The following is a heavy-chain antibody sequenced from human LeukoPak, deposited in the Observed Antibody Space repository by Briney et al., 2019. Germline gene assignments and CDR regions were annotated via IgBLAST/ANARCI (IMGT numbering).Heavy chain of an antibody. CDR1: GFTFSNSW. CDR3: ARISTAVAGGDY. CDR2: IKRDGSET. J-gene: IGHJ4*02. V-gene: IGHV3-7*01. Sequence: PGGSLRLSCGAFGFTFSNSWMSWVRQAPGKGLEWVANIKRDGSETYYVDSVKGRFTISRDHAKNSLYLQMDSLRAEDTAVYYCARISTAVAGGDYWGQGTLVIVSS. D-gene: IGHD6-19*01.